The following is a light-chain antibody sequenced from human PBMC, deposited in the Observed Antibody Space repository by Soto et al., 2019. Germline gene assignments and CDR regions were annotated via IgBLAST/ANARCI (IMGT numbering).Light chain of an antibody. Sequence: EIVLTQSPGTLSLTPGERGTLSCRANQTVSSGYLAWYQQKGGLAPRLLIHDTSTRATGIPDRFSGSGSGTDFTLTISRLEPEDFAVYYCQQYGSSPITFGQGTRLEI. CDR3: QQYGSSPIT. J-gene: IGKJ5*01. CDR2: DTS. V-gene: IGKV3-20*01. CDR1: QTVSSGY.